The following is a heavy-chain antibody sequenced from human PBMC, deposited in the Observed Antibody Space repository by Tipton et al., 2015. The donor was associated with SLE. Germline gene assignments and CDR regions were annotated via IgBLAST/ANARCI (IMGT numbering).Heavy chain of an antibody. CDR1: DYSISSGYY. CDR2: ISHSGNI. CDR3: ARGSPTGTTRLDY. J-gene: IGHJ4*02. V-gene: IGHV4-38-2*01. D-gene: IGHD1-7*01. Sequence: TLSLTCAVSDYSISSGYYWGWIRQSPEKGLEWIGSISHSGNIYFNPSLKSRASMSIDTSRNEVFLRLSSVTAADTAVYYCARGSPTGTTRLDYWGRGTLVTVSS.